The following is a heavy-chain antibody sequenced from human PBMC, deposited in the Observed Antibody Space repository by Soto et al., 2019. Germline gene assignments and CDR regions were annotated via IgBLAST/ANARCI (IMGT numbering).Heavy chain of an antibody. D-gene: IGHD2-15*01. CDR1: GDSITSHH. V-gene: IGHV4-59*08. CDR3: ARLPNIGPNPPFDH. Sequence: QVQLQESGPRLVKPSETLSLTCTVSGDSITSHHWSWVRQSPEKGLECIGWIHYSGAYLYHPSLRGRVTLSLDTSRSQFSLKLTSVTAADTAVYYCARLPNIGPNPPFDHWGQGTLVTVSS. J-gene: IGHJ4*02. CDR2: IHYSGAY.